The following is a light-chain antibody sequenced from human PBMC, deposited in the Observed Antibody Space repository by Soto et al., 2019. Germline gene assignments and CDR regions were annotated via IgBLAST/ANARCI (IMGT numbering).Light chain of an antibody. CDR1: ERLSSVY. J-gene: IGKJ5*01. CDR2: GAS. CDR3: QQYGGSPRIT. Sequence: EIVLTQSPGTLSLSPGERATLSCRASERLSSVYLAWYQQRPGQPPRILIYGASNRATGIPDRFSGSGSGTHFTLIINRLEPEDVAIYYCQQYGGSPRITFGQGTRLEIK. V-gene: IGKV3-20*01.